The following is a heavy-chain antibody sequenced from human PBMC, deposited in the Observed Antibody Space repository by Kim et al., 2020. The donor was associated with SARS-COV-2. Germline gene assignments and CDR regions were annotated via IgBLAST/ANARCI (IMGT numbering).Heavy chain of an antibody. CDR1: GFTFDDYG. CDR3: VRGYIGGPFDL. Sequence: GGSLRLSCAASGFTFDDYGMSWVRQAPGKGLEWVSGINRNSDSTAYADSVKGRFTSSRDNAKKSLYLQMNSLRAEDTAFYYCVRGYIGGPFDLWGQGTRVTVSS. D-gene: IGHD3-10*01. J-gene: IGHJ4*02. CDR2: INRNSDST. V-gene: IGHV3-20*04.